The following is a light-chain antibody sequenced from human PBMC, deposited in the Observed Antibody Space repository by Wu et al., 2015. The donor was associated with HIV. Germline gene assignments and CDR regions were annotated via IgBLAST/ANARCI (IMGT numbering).Light chain of an antibody. CDR3: HQRTTWPRT. CDR2: DTS. Sequence: EIVLTQSPATLSLSPGERATLSCRASQSVSRFLAWYQHKPGQAPRVVIYDTSNRAAGIPARFSGSGSGTDFTLTISSLEPEDFAVYYCHQRTTWPRTFGQGTNGGSQT. J-gene: IGKJ1*01. V-gene: IGKV3-11*01. CDR1: QSVSRF.